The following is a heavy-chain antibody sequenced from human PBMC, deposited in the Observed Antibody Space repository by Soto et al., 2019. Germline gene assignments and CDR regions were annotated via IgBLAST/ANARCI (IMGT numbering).Heavy chain of an antibody. V-gene: IGHV1-46*03. CDR2: INPSGGRT. CDR1: GNIFTSQY. J-gene: IGHJ4*02. D-gene: IGHD3-3*01. Sequence: QVQLVQSGAEVKKPGASVKVSCKVSGNIFTSQYMHWVRQAPGQGLEWMSMINPSGGRTSYAQRFQSRVTMTRDTSTSTAHMELSSLRSEVTAVYYCFRDVGDWGQGTLVNVSS. CDR3: FRDVGD.